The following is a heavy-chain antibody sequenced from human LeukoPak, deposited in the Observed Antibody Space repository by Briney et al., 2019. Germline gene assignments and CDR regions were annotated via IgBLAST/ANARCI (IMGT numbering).Heavy chain of an antibody. D-gene: IGHD3-3*01. CDR3: ASGGGVVT. V-gene: IGHV3-30-3*01. CDR1: GFTFSSYS. J-gene: IGHJ3*01. CDR2: ISYDGTNK. Sequence: GGSLRLSSAASGFTFSSYSMHWVRQAPGKGLEWVAVISYDGTNKYYADSVKGRFTISRDNSKNTLYLQMNSLRVEDTAVYYCASGGGVVTWGQGTMVTVSS.